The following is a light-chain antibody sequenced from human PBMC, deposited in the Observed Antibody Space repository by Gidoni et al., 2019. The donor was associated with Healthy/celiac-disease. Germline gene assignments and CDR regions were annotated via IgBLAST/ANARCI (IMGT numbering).Light chain of an antibody. CDR3: QQSYSTPPT. CDR1: QSISSY. CDR2: AAS. Sequence: DIQMTQYPPSLSASVGDRVTITSRASQSISSYLTWYQQTPGKAPKLLIYAASSLQSGVPSRFSGSGSGTDFPLTISSLQPADFATYYCQQSYSTPPTFGGGTKVEIK. V-gene: IGKV1-39*01. J-gene: IGKJ4*01.